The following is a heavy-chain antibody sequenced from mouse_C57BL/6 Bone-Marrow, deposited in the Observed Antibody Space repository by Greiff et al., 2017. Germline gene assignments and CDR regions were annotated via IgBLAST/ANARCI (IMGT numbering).Heavy chain of an antibody. CDR3: ARSGYRGYYAMDY. CDR1: GYAFSSSW. J-gene: IGHJ4*01. V-gene: IGHV1-82*01. Sequence: VKLMESGPELVKPGASVKISCKASGYAFSSSWMNWVKQRPGKGLEWIGRIYPGDGDTNYNGKFKGKATLTADKSSSTAYMQLSSLTSEDSAVYFCARSGYRGYYAMDYWGQGTSVTVSS. D-gene: IGHD2-14*01. CDR2: IYPGDGDT.